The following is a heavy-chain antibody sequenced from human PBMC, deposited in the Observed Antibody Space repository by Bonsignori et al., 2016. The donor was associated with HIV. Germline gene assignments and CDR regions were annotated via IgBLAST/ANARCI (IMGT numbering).Heavy chain of an antibody. CDR2: IKQDGSEK. J-gene: IGHJ6*03. Sequence: GGSLRLSCAASGFTFSRYWMSWVRQAPGKGLEWVANIKQDGSEKFYVDSVKGRLTISRDNGKNSLYLQMNSLRAEDTAVYYCARAGVPWDFWSGWTDSYYYYYYTDVWGKGTTVTVSS. V-gene: IGHV3-7*01. CDR1: GFTFSRYW. CDR3: ARAGVPWDFWSGWTDSYYYYYYTDV. D-gene: IGHD3-3*01.